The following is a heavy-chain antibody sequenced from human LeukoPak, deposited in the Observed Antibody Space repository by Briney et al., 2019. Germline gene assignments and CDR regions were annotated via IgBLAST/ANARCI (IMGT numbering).Heavy chain of an antibody. CDR1: GFSFSDFS. Sequence: PGGSLRLSCAASGFSFSDFSMVWVRQAPGEGLEWVSSISTTDTEKYIYYVDSVKRRSTISRDDAKSSLFLHMNTLRAEDTAVYYCARERSSNGFYYFDFWGQGTLVTVSS. CDR3: ARERSSNGFYYFDF. V-gene: IGHV3-21*01. CDR2: ISTTDTEKYI. D-gene: IGHD5-18*01. J-gene: IGHJ4*02.